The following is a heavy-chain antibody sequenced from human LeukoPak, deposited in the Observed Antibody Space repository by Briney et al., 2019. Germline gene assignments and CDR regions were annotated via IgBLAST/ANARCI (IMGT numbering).Heavy chain of an antibody. CDR3: SKMSCSGGSCYSDD. CDR2: TRSKGYGGTT. Sequence: PGGSLRLSCTTSGFTLGNYAMSWVRQAPGKGLEWIGFTRSKGYGGTTEYAASVKGRFTISRDDSKSIAYLQMNSLKTEDTAVYSCSKMSCSGGSCYSDDWGQGTLVTVSS. CDR1: GFTLGNYA. V-gene: IGHV3-49*04. D-gene: IGHD2-15*01. J-gene: IGHJ4*02.